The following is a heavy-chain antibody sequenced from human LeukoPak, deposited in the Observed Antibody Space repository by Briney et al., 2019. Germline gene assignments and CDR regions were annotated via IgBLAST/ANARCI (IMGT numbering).Heavy chain of an antibody. J-gene: IGHJ4*02. V-gene: IGHV4-59*01. CDR3: ARDAMFDY. CDR2: IYYSGST. CDR1: GGSISSFY. Sequence: PSETLSLTCTVSGGSISSFYWSWIRQPPGKGLEWIGYIYYSGSTNYNPSLKSRVTISVDTSKNQFSLKLSSVTAADTAVYYCARDAMFDYWGQGTLVTVSS.